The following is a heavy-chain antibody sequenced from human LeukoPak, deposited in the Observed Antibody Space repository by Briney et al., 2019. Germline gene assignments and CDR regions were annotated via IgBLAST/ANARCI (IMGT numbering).Heavy chain of an antibody. CDR2: INHSGST. Sequence: SETLSLTCAVYGGSFSGYYWSWIRQPPGKGPEWIGEINHSGSTNYNPSLKSRVTISVDTSKNQFSLKLSSVTAADTAVYYCASYHNATVTHDYWGQGTLVTVSS. CDR3: ASYHNATVTHDY. V-gene: IGHV4-34*01. J-gene: IGHJ4*02. D-gene: IGHD4-17*01. CDR1: GGSFSGYY.